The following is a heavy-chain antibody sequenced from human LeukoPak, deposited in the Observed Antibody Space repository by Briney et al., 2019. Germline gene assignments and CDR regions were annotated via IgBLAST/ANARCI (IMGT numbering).Heavy chain of an antibody. Sequence: PGGSLRLSCAASGFSFKDYYYIWIRRAPGKGLEWVSFINVNGGAMYYADFVKGRFTISRENAQNSVYLEMNSLRDEDTAVYYCARGPRILAAGSYFFDYWGQGSLVTVSS. CDR3: ARGPRILAAGSYFFDY. V-gene: IGHV3-11*01. CDR2: INVNGGAM. CDR1: GFSFKDYY. D-gene: IGHD6-13*01. J-gene: IGHJ4*02.